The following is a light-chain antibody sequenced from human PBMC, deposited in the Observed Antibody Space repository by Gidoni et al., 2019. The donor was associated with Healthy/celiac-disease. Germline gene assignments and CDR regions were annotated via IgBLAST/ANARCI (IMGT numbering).Light chain of an antibody. Sequence: DIQMTQSPSSLSASVGDRVTITCRASQSISSYLNWYQQKPGKAPKLRIYAASSLQSGVPSRFSCVDSGPDFTLPISCLHPEVFAPSYCHQVYITPYPFGQGPSWGSN. J-gene: IGKJ2*01. V-gene: IGKV1-39*01. CDR2: AAS. CDR1: QSISSY. CDR3: HQVYITPYP.